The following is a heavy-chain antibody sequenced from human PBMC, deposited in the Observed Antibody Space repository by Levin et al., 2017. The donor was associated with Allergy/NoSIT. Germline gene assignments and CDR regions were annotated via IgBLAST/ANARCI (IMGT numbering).Heavy chain of an antibody. Sequence: SETLSLTCAVYGGSFSGYYWSWIRQPPGKGLEWIGEINHSGSTNYNPSLKSRVTISVDTSKNQFSLKLSSVTAADTAVYYCASPVTLRRSGWGQGTLVTVSS. CDR2: INHSGST. CDR1: GGSFSGYY. CDR3: ASPVTLRRSG. D-gene: IGHD3-3*01. V-gene: IGHV4-34*01. J-gene: IGHJ4*02.